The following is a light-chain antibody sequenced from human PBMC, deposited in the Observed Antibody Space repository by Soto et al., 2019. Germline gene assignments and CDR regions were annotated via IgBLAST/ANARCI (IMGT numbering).Light chain of an antibody. CDR2: DAS. Sequence: EVVLMQSPDTLSLSPGERATLSCRASESISSHYIAWYQHKPGQAPRLLIFDASTRATSIPDRFSGSWSGTDFTLTISRLEPEDFAMNYCQNFGDSPFTFGPGTKVDIK. CDR1: ESISSHY. J-gene: IGKJ3*01. CDR3: QNFGDSPFT. V-gene: IGKV3-20*01.